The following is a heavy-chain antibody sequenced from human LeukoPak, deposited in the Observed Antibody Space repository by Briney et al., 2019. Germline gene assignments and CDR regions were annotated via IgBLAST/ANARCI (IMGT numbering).Heavy chain of an antibody. J-gene: IGHJ4*02. CDR1: GYTFTSYA. D-gene: IGHD6-13*01. CDR2: INAGNGNT. Sequence: EASVTVSCTASGYTFTSYAMHWVRQAPGQRLEWMGWINAGNGNTKYSQKFQGRVTITRDTSASTAYMELSSLRSEDTAVYYCARDLGQQLLVFDYWGQGTLVTVSS. V-gene: IGHV1-3*01. CDR3: ARDLGQQLLVFDY.